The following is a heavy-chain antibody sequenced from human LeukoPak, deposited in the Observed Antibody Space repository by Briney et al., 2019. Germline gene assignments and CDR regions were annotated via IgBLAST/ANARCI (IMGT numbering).Heavy chain of an antibody. CDR2: IWYDGSNK. CDR3: AREFLAGKGYYYYYYMDV. D-gene: IGHD6-19*01. J-gene: IGHJ6*03. V-gene: IGHV3-33*01. Sequence: PGRSLRLSCAASGFTFSSYGMHWVRQAPGKGLEWVAVIWYDGSNKYYADSVKGRFTISRDNSKNTLYLQMNSLRAEDTAVYYCAREFLAGKGYYYYYYMDVWGIGTTVTVSS. CDR1: GFTFSSYG.